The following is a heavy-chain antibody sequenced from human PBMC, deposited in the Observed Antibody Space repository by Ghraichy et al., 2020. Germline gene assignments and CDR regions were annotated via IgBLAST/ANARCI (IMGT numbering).Heavy chain of an antibody. V-gene: IGHV6-1*01. CDR3: ASGYVILTGYSY. CDR2: TYYRSKWYN. Sequence: SQTLALTCANSGDSVSSNSAAWNWIRQSPSRGLEWLGRTYYRSKWYNDYAVSVKSRITINPDTSKNQFSLQLNSVNPEDKAVYYCASGYVILTGYSYWGQGTVVTVSS. CDR1: GDSVSSNSAA. D-gene: IGHD3-9*01. J-gene: IGHJ4*02.